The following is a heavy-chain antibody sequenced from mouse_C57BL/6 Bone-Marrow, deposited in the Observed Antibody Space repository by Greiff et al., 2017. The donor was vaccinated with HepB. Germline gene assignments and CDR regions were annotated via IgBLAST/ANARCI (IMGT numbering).Heavy chain of an antibody. V-gene: IGHV5-4*01. J-gene: IGHJ2*01. D-gene: IGHD1-1*01. CDR1: GFTFSSYA. CDR2: ISDGGSYT. Sequence: EVQLVESGGGLVKPGGSLKLSCAASGFTFSSYAMSWVRQTPEKRLEWVATISDGGSYTYYPDNVKGRFTISRDNAKNNLYLQMSHLKSEDTAMYYCARDTDYGSGHWGQGTTLTVSS. CDR3: ARDTDYGSGH.